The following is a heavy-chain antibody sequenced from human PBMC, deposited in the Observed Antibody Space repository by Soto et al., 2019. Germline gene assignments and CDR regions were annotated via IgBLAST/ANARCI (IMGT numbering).Heavy chain of an antibody. J-gene: IGHJ4*02. Sequence: ASVKVSCKASGYTFTSYDMHWVRQAPGQGLEWMGIINPSGGSTSYAQKFQGRVTMTRDTSTSTVYMELSSLRSEDTAVYYCARIGCSSTSCLGFIDYWGRGTLVTVSS. D-gene: IGHD2-2*01. V-gene: IGHV1-46*03. CDR3: ARIGCSSTSCLGFIDY. CDR2: INPSGGST. CDR1: GYTFTSYD.